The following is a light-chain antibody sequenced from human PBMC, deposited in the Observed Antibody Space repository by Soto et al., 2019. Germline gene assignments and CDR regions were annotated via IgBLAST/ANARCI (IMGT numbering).Light chain of an antibody. J-gene: IGKJ3*01. V-gene: IGKV3-11*01. CDR2: DAS. Sequence: EIVLTQSPATLSLSPGERATLSCRASQSVSSYLAWYQQKPGQAPRLLIYDASNRATGIPARFSGSGSGTDFTLTISSLEPXXFXVYYCQQRSNWPPEVTFCPGTKVDIK. CDR1: QSVSSY. CDR3: QQRSNWPPEVT.